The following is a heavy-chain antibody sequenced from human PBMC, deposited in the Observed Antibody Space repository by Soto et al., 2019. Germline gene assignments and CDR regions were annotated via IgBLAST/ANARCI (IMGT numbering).Heavy chain of an antibody. J-gene: IGHJ4*02. CDR3: ARDQGGATHPFDY. V-gene: IGHV4-31*03. D-gene: IGHD1-26*01. CDR1: GGSISSGGYY. Sequence: QVQLQESGPGLVKPSQTLSLTCTVSGGSISSGGYYWNWIRQHPGKGLEWIGYIYYSGSTYYNPSLKSRVTISVATSKNQFSLKLSSVTAADTAVYYCARDQGGATHPFDYWGQGTLVTVSS. CDR2: IYYSGST.